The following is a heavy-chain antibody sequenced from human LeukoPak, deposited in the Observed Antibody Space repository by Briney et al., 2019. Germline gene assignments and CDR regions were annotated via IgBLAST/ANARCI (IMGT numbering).Heavy chain of an antibody. CDR3: ARGDGGSYGFDY. CDR1: GGXISSYY. V-gene: IGHV4-59*01. D-gene: IGHD1-26*01. J-gene: IGHJ4*02. Sequence: SETLSLTCTVSGGXISSYYWSWIRQPPGKELEWIGYIYYSGSTNYNPSLKSRVTISVDTSKSQFSLKLSSVTAADTAVYYCARGDGGSYGFDYWGQGTLVTVSS. CDR2: IYYSGST.